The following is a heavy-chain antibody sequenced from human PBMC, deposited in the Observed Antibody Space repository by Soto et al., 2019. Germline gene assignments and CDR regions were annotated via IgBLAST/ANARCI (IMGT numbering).Heavy chain of an antibody. J-gene: IGHJ5*02. CDR1: GGSINSGGYC. Sequence: QVQLQESGPGLVKPSQTLSLTCTVSGGSINSGGYCWSWIRQHPGKGLDWIGCISYGGSTSYNPSLNSRFTISVDTSRKQFSLTVSSETGANTAVYYCPRGVLAWGQGTLITVSS. CDR3: PRGVLA. V-gene: IGHV4-31*03. CDR2: ISYGGST. D-gene: IGHD2-15*01.